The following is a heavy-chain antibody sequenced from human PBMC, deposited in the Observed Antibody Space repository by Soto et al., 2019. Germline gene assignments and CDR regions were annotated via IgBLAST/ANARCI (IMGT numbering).Heavy chain of an antibody. Sequence: PGGSLRLSCAASGFTFSSYAMHWVRQAPGKGLEWVAVISYDGSNRYYADSVKGRFTISRDNSKNTLYLQMNSLRAEDTALYYCAKDTGRGYSYGYGQDYFDYWGQGTLVTVSS. CDR1: GFTFSSYA. D-gene: IGHD5-18*01. V-gene: IGHV3-30-3*01. J-gene: IGHJ4*02. CDR2: ISYDGSNR. CDR3: AKDTGRGYSYGYGQDYFDY.